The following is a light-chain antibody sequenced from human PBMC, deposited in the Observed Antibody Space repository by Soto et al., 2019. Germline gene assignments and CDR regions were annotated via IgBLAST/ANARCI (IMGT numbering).Light chain of an antibody. CDR1: QSVDTTF. J-gene: IGKJ1*01. CDR2: GAS. Sequence: EIVLTQSPGSLSLSPGQRATLSCRARQSVDTTFFAWYQKKPGQASRLLIYGASKRATGIPDRFSGSGSGKDFTLIISRLESEDFVVYYCQQYMSSVTFGQGTKVGIE. CDR3: QQYMSSVT. V-gene: IGKV3-20*01.